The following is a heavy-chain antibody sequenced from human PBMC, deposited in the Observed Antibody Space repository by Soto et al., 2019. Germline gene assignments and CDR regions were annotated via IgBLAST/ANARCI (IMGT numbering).Heavy chain of an antibody. D-gene: IGHD1-26*01. Sequence: GSLRLSCVSSRLRFGNFAMSWVRQAPGKGLEWVSAISANGGSTYYADSVKGRFTISRDNSMKTMYLQMDSLRAEDTALYYCTKDQGENKYGFGREGMDAWGQGTTVTVSS. CDR1: RLRFGNFA. J-gene: IGHJ6*02. V-gene: IGHV3-23*01. CDR3: TKDQGENKYGFGREGMDA. CDR2: ISANGGST.